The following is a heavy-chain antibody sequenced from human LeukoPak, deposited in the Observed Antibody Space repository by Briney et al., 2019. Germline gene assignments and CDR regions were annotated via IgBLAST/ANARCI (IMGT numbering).Heavy chain of an antibody. CDR2: INADGSTT. CDR1: GFTFTSYW. CDR3: TTSVTLRYFDS. Sequence: PGGSLRLPCAASGFTFTSYWMSWVRQGTGKGLLWVSRINADGSTTTYAVSVKGRFTISRDNAMNTVYLEMNSLRPEDTDTYYCTTSVTLRYFDSWGQGALVTVSS. J-gene: IGHJ4*02. V-gene: IGHV3-74*01. D-gene: IGHD2-15*01.